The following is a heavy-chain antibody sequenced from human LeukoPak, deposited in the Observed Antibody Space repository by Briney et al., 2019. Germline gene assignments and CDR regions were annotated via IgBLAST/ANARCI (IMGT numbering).Heavy chain of an antibody. CDR2: IYYTGAA. CDR1: GGSISSYY. CDR3: ARDDSSSPLDAFDI. Sequence: SETLSLTCTVSGGSISSYYWSWIRQPPGKGLEWIGYIYYTGAANYNPSLQSRVTMSVDTSKNQFSLKLSSVTAADTAVYYCARDDSSSPLDAFDIWGQGTMVTVSS. V-gene: IGHV4-59*12. J-gene: IGHJ3*02. D-gene: IGHD6-6*01.